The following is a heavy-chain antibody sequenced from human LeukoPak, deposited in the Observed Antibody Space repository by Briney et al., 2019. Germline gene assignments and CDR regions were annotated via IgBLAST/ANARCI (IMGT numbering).Heavy chain of an antibody. Sequence: SGPALVKPTQTLTLTCTFSWFSLSTSGVGVGWIRQPPGKPLEWLALIYWNDDKRYNPSLKSRLTITKDTSKNQVVLTMTNMDPVDTATYYCAHSRTYYYDSSGYLVYWGQGTLVTVSS. CDR3: AHSRTYYYDSSGYLVY. CDR1: WFSLSTSGVG. CDR2: IYWNDDK. J-gene: IGHJ4*02. D-gene: IGHD3-22*01. V-gene: IGHV2-5*01.